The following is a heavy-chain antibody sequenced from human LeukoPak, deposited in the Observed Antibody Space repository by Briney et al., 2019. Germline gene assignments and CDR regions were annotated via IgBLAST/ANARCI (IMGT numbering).Heavy chain of an antibody. CDR3: VRSLDY. J-gene: IGHJ4*02. CDR1: GFTFSSYA. CDR2: ISGSGGST. Sequence: GGSLRLSCAASGFTFSSYAMGWVRQAPGKGLEWVSAISGSGGSTYYADSVKGRFTISRDNSKNTVYLQMNSLRVEDTALYYCVRSLDYWGQGTLVTVSS. V-gene: IGHV3-23*01.